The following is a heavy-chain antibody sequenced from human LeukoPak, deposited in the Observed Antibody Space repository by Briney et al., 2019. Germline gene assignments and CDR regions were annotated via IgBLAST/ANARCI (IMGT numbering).Heavy chain of an antibody. CDR3: ARVEEGYGSGRRENYYYYYMDV. CDR1: GGSISSSSYC. D-gene: IGHD3-10*01. V-gene: IGHV4-61*01. Sequence: SETLSLTCTVSGGSISSSSYCWSWIRQPPGKGLEWIGYIYYSGSTNYNPSLKSRVTISVDTSKNQFSLKLSSVTAADTAVYYCARVEEGYGSGRRENYYYYYMDVWGKGTTVTISS. CDR2: IYYSGST. J-gene: IGHJ6*03.